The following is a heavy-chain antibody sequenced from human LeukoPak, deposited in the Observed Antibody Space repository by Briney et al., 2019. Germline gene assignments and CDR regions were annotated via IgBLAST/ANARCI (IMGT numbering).Heavy chain of an antibody. CDR2: INTDGSST. Sequence: GSLRLSCAASGFTFSSYWMHWVRQAPGKGLVWVSRINTDGSSTSYADSVKGRFTISRDNAKNTLYLQMNSLRAEDTAVYYCAKVLYDILTGYFNDAFDIWGQGTMVTVSS. V-gene: IGHV3-74*01. CDR3: AKVLYDILTGYFNDAFDI. J-gene: IGHJ3*02. D-gene: IGHD3-9*01. CDR1: GFTFSSYW.